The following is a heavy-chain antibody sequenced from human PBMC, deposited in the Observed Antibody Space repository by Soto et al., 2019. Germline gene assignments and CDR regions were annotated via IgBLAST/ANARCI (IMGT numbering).Heavy chain of an antibody. D-gene: IGHD3-3*01. Sequence: ASVKVSCKASGYTFTGYYMHWVRQAPGEGLEWMGWINPNSGGTNYAQKFQGRVTMTRDTSISTAYMELSMLRSDETAVYYCAKSAPEYYDFWSGYYTGYYYYYGMDVCGQGTTVTASS. J-gene: IGHJ6*02. V-gene: IGHV1-2*02. CDR1: GYTFTGYY. CDR2: INPNSGGT. CDR3: AKSAPEYYDFWSGYYTGYYYYYGMDV.